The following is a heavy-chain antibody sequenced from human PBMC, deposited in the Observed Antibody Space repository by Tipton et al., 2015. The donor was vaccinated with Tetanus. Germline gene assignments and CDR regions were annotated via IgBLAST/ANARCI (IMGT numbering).Heavy chain of an antibody. D-gene: IGHD1-14*01. J-gene: IGHJ4*02. Sequence: PGLVKPSKTLSLTCSVSGGSISSYYWSWIRQPPGKGLEWIGYIYYSGSTNYNPSLKSRVTISVDTSKNQFSLKLSSVTAADTAVYYCARGTGDYWGQGTLVTVSS. CDR2: IYYSGST. CDR3: ARGTGDY. V-gene: IGHV4-59*01. CDR1: GGSISSYY.